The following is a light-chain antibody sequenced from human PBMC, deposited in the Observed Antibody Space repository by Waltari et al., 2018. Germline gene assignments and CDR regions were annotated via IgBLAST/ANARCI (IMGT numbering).Light chain of an antibody. J-gene: IGKJ4*01. CDR3: QQYNSYSLLS. CDR1: QSSSKW. V-gene: IGKV1-5*03. CDR2: KAS. Sequence: CRASQSSSKWLAWYQQKPGKGPKLLIYKASTLESGVPSRCSGSGSGTEFTLTSSSLQPEDFATYYCQQYNSYSLLSFGGGTKVEIK.